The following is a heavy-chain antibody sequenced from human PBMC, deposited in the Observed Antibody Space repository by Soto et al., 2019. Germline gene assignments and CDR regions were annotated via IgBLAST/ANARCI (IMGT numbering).Heavy chain of an antibody. CDR1: GYTFTSYG. J-gene: IGHJ6*02. D-gene: IGHD6-13*01. Sequence: ASVKVSCKASGYTFTSYGISWVRQAPGQGLEWMGWISAYNGNTNYAQKLQGRVTMTTDTSTSTAYMELRSLRSDDTAVDYCASGYSSSWYRLYYGMDVWGQGTTVTVSS. CDR3: ASGYSSSWYRLYYGMDV. CDR2: ISAYNGNT. V-gene: IGHV1-18*01.